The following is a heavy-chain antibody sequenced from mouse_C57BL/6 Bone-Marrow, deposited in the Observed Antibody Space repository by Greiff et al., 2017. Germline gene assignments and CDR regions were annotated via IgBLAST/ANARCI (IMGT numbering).Heavy chain of an antibody. CDR2: IDPENGDT. V-gene: IGHV14-4*01. D-gene: IGHD1-1*01. CDR1: GFNIKDDY. Sequence: EVQLQESGAELVRPGASVKLSCTASGFNIKDDYMHWVKQRPEQGLEWIGWIDPENGDTESASKFQGKATITADTSSNTAYLQLSSLTSEDTAVYYCTTGSVDYWGQGTTRTVSS. J-gene: IGHJ2*01. CDR3: TTGSVDY.